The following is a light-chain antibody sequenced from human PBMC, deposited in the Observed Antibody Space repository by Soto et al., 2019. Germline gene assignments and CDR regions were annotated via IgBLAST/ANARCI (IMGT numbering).Light chain of an antibody. J-gene: IGLJ3*02. Sequence: QSALTQPPSASGSPGQSVTISCTGTSSDVGAYKYVSWYQQYPGKAPNLMIYEVTKPPSGVPARFSGSKSGNTASLTVSGLKAEDEADSYCTSYVGNDIWVFGGGTKLTVL. CDR2: EVT. CDR1: SSDVGAYKY. V-gene: IGLV2-8*01. CDR3: TSYVGNDIWV.